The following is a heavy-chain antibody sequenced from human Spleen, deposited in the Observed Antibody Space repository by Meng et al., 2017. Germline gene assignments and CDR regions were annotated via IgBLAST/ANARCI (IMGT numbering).Heavy chain of an antibody. J-gene: IGHJ3*02. V-gene: IGHV4-59*01. D-gene: IGHD3-10*01. CDR1: GGSISSYY. CDR3: ARAPIVILGFGELIPDAFDI. CDR2: IYYSGST. Sequence: SETLSLTCTVSGGSISSYYWSWIRQPPGKGLEWIGYIYYSGSTNYNPSLKSRVTISVDTSKNQFSLKLSSVTAADTAVYYCARAPIVILGFGELIPDAFDIWGQGTMVTVSS.